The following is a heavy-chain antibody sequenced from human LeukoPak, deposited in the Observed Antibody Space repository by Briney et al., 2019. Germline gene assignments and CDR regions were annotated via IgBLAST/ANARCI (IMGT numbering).Heavy chain of an antibody. V-gene: IGHV1-69*04. J-gene: IGHJ4*02. Sequence: GASVKVSCKTSGDTFSSYVIGWVRQAPGQGLEWMGRIIPNLALADYAQKFQGRLTITTAYMELSSLTSEDTAVYYCARRIRRDGNDWTGFDSWGQGTLVTVSS. CDR3: ARRIRRDGNDWTGFDS. CDR1: GDTFSSYV. D-gene: IGHD5-24*01. CDR2: IIPNLALA.